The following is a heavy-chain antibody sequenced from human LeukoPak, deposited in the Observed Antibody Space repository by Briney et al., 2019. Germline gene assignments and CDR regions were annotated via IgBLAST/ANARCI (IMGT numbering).Heavy chain of an antibody. Sequence: GGSLRLSCAASGFTFSGFAMSWVRRTPGKGLEWVSGISGSGDNTLYADSVKGRFTISRDNSKNTLYLEMNSLRAEDTAVYYCARDAGGEQQLVFDYWGQGTLVTVSS. CDR2: ISGSGDNT. J-gene: IGHJ4*02. V-gene: IGHV3-23*01. CDR3: ARDAGGEQQLVFDY. D-gene: IGHD6-13*01. CDR1: GFTFSGFA.